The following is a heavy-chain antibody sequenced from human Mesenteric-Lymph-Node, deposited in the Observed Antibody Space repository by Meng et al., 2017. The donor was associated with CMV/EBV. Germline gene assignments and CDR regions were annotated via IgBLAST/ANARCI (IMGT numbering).Heavy chain of an antibody. J-gene: IGHJ4*02. CDR2: ISASSAYS. CDR1: GFTFSSYA. D-gene: IGHD3-10*01. CDR3: AQCRGDRLRYYFDS. Sequence: GESLKISCAASGFTFSSYAMSWVRQAPGKGLEWVSTISASSAYSYHADSVKGRFTISRDSSKSTLYLQMNSLRAEDTAVYYCAQCRGDRLRYYFDSWGQGAQVTVSS. V-gene: IGHV3-23*01.